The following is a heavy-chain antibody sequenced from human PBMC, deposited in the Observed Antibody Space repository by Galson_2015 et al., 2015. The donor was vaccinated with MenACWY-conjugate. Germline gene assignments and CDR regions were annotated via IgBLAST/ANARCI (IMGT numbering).Heavy chain of an antibody. Sequence: SLRLSCAASGFTFSSYSMNWVRQAPGKGLEWVSYISESSSTIVYADSVKGRFTISRDNAKNSLYLQMNSLRAEDTAVYYCASRESSSWYRQYFQRWGQGTLVTVSS. CDR3: ASRESSSWYRQYFQR. CDR1: GFTFSSYS. J-gene: IGHJ1*01. D-gene: IGHD6-13*01. V-gene: IGHV3-48*01. CDR2: ISESSSTI.